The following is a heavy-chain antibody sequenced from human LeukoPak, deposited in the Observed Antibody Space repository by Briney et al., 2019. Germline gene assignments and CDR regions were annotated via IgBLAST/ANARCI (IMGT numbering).Heavy chain of an antibody. Sequence: KSGGSLRLSCAASGFTFSSYSMNWVRQAPGKGLEWVSSISSSSSYIYYPDSVKGRFTISRDNSKNTLYLQMNSLRAEDTAVYYCAKDPTRLVIMYWGQGTLVTVSS. CDR3: AKDPTRLVIMY. J-gene: IGHJ4*02. CDR1: GFTFSSYS. V-gene: IGHV3-21*04. CDR2: ISSSSSYI. D-gene: IGHD3-9*01.